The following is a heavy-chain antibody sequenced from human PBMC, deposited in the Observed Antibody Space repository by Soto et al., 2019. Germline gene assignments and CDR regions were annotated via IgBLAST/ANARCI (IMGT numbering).Heavy chain of an antibody. Sequence: QVQLVQSGAEVKKPGSSVNVSCKASGGTFNTFAISWVRQAPGQGLEYLGGIVPILGPAFYAQRFQGRVTITADKSTNTAYLELTSLSSEDTAVYYCARAVKRYFDSWGQGTQVTVSS. J-gene: IGHJ4*02. CDR3: ARAVKRYFDS. CDR2: IVPILGPA. V-gene: IGHV1-69*06. CDR1: GGTFNTFA.